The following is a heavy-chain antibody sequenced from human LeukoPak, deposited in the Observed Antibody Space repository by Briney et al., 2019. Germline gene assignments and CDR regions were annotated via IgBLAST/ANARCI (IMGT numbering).Heavy chain of an antibody. Sequence: NPSETLSLTCTVSGGSISNGDYYWSCIRQPPGKGLEWLAYIYYSGSTYYNPSLKSRVTISVDTSKNQFSLKLSSVTAADTAVYYCARCDSSGYYCPYWSQGTLVTVSS. CDR3: ARCDSSGYYCPY. V-gene: IGHV4-30-4*08. J-gene: IGHJ4*02. CDR1: GGSISNGDYY. D-gene: IGHD3-22*01. CDR2: IYYSGST.